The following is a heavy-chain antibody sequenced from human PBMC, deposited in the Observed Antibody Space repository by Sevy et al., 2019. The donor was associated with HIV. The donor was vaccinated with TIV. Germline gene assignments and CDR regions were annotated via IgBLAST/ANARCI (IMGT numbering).Heavy chain of an antibody. V-gene: IGHV1-2*02. D-gene: IGHD2-2*01. Sequence: ASVKVSCKASGYTFTGYYMHWVRQAPGQGLEWMGWINPNSGGTIYAQKFQGRVTMTRDTSISTAYMELSRLRSDDTAVYYCAALRIVVVPAARADGMDVWGQGTTVTVSS. CDR3: AALRIVVVPAARADGMDV. J-gene: IGHJ6*02. CDR2: INPNSGGT. CDR1: GYTFTGYY.